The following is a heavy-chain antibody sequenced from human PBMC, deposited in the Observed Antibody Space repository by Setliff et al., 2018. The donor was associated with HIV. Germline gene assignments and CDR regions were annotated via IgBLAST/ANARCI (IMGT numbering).Heavy chain of an antibody. Sequence: GGSLRLSCAASGFSFSTHDMNWVRQALGKGLEWISYITSGGSVKYYADSVKGRFTISRDTSKNTLYLQMDTLTVEDTALYYCATSAPRGHSAYIWGSDYFDYWGQGALVTVSS. V-gene: IGHV3-48*03. CDR3: ATSAPRGHSAYIWGSDYFDY. CDR1: GFSFSTHD. D-gene: IGHD5-12*01. CDR2: ITSGGSVK. J-gene: IGHJ4*02.